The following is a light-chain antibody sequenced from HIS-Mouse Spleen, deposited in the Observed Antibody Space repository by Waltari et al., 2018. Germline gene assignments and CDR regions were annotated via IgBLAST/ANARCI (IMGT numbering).Light chain of an antibody. CDR2: DVS. CDR3: CSYAGSYTWV. Sequence: QSALTQPRSVSGSPGRSVTISCTGTSSDVGGYHYVSWYQQHPGKAPKLMIYDVSKRPSGVPDRFSGSKSGNTASLTISGLQAEDEADYYCCSYAGSYTWVFGGGTKLTVL. CDR1: SSDVGGYHY. V-gene: IGLV2-11*01. J-gene: IGLJ3*02.